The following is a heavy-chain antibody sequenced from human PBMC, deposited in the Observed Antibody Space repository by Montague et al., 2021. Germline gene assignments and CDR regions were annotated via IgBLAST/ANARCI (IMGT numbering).Heavy chain of an antibody. Sequence: SRRLSWAASGFTVTSYAMHWVRQAPGKGLEWVALIWFDGSNIKYADSVKGRFTISRDTPKNTLSLEMDSLTADDTAVYYCVRGRPSWLDRGFDLWGQGTLVTVSS. V-gene: IGHV3-33*01. CDR1: GFTVTSYA. CDR3: VRGRPSWLDRGFDL. CDR2: IWFDGSNI. J-gene: IGHJ4*02. D-gene: IGHD6-19*01.